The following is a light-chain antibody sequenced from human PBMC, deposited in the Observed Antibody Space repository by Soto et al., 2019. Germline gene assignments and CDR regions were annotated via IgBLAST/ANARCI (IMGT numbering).Light chain of an antibody. CDR2: DAS. V-gene: IGKV3-11*01. CDR3: QQRSNWPPYT. CDR1: QSVSSY. Sequence: EIVLTQSPATLSLSPGERATLSCRASQSVSSYLAWYQQKSGQAPRLLIYDASNRATGIPARFSGSGSGTAYTLTISSLEPEEFAVYYCQQRSNWPPYTFGQGTKLEIK. J-gene: IGKJ2*01.